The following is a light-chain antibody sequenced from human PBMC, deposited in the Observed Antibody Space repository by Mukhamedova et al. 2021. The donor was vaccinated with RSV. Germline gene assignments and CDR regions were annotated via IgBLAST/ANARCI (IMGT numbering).Light chain of an antibody. CDR3: QQTYDTPVT. CDR2: AAS. V-gene: IGKV1-39*01. Sequence: WYQRRVHGKAPELLIFAASSLQSGVPPRFSGSGSGTDFTLTISSLELEDLAVFYCQQTYDTPVTFGGGTRLEIK. J-gene: IGKJ2*01.